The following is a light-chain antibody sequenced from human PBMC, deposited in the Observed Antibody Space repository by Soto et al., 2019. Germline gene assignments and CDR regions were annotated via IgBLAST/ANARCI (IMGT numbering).Light chain of an antibody. CDR2: ASY. J-gene: IGKJ5*01. CDR1: QTISRY. CDR3: KQSYSTPIT. V-gene: IGKV1-39*01. Sequence: DIQLTQSPASLSASVGDGVTITCRASQTISRYLNWYQQKPGTAHKLLIYASYTLQSGVQARFSGSGSGTDFTLTIRSLQPEDFATYYCKQSYSTPITFGQGTRLEIK.